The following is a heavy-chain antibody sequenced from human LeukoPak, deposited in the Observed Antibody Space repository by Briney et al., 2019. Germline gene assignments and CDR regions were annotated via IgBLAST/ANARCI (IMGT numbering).Heavy chain of an antibody. Sequence: GGSLRLSCAASGFTFSSYAMSWVRQAPGKGLEWVSAISGSGGSTYYADSVKGWFTISRDNSKNTLYLQMNSLRAEDTAVYYCAKGTYYYGSGTDNWGQGTLVTVSS. J-gene: IGHJ4*02. CDR3: AKGTYYYGSGTDN. CDR1: GFTFSSYA. D-gene: IGHD3-10*01. CDR2: ISGSGGST. V-gene: IGHV3-23*01.